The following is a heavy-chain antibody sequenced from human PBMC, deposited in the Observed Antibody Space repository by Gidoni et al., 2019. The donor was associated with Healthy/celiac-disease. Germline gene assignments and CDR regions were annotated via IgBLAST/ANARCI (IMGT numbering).Heavy chain of an antibody. D-gene: IGHD6-13*01. CDR1: GFTFGHYA. CDR3: TRDSSHYYYYYGMDV. V-gene: IGHV3-49*05. CDR2: IRSKAYGGTT. J-gene: IGHJ6*02. Sequence: EVHLVASGGGLVNTGRSLRLSSPASGFTFGHYAISWFRQAPGKGRDWVGFIRSKAYGGTTEYAASVKGRFTISRDDSKSIAYLQMNSLKTEDTAVYYCTRDSSHYYYYYGMDVWGQGTTVTVSS.